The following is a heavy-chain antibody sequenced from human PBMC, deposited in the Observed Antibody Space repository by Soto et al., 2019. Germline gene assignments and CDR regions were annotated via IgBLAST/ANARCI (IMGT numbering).Heavy chain of an antibody. CDR1: GGSITSDY. V-gene: IGHV4-59*08. CDR2: MHHSGNT. Sequence: QVQLQESGPGLVKTSETLSLTCSVSGGSITSDYWSWLRQPPGKGLEWIGHMHHSGNTKYNPSLKSRVTISLDTSKNQFSLRLTSVTAADTAVYYCVRRGYVDYDLGLDVW. D-gene: IGHD3-9*01. CDR3: VRRGYVDYDLGLDV. J-gene: IGHJ6*01.